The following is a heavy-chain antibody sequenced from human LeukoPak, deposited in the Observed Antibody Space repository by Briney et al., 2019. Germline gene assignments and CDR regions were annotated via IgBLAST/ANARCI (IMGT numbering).Heavy chain of an antibody. CDR3: ARSPCDGTPDY. D-gene: IGHD1-26*01. CDR1: GFTLRSYD. J-gene: IGHJ4*02. CDR2: IWYDGSNK. V-gene: IGHV3-33*01. Sequence: QPGGSLRLSPAASGFTLRSYDMTCVRQAPGKGLEWVAVIWYDGSNKYYADSVKGRFTISRDNSKNTLYLQMNSLRAEDTTVYYCARSPCDGTPDYWGQGTLVTVSS.